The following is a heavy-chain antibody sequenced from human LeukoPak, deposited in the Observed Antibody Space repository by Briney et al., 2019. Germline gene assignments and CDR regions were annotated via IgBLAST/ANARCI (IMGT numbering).Heavy chain of an antibody. CDR2: IIPIFGTA. Sequence: SVKVSCKASGGTFSSYAISWVRQAPGQGLEWMGRIIPIFGTANYAQKFQGRVTITTDESTSTAYMELSSLRSEDTAVYYSARRVGLRGGLGHYFDYWGQGTLVTVSS. J-gene: IGHJ4*02. V-gene: IGHV1-69*05. CDR1: GGTFSSYA. D-gene: IGHD1-26*01. CDR3: ARRVGLRGGLGHYFDY.